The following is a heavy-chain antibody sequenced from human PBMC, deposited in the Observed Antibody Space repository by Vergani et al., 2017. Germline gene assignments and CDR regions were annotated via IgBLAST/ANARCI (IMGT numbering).Heavy chain of an antibody. CDR3: ASGGHGSENGGALQL. V-gene: IGHV5-51*01. Sequence: EKQLVQSGSETKKPGESLKISCQAFGYIFSKFWIGWVRQRPGRGLEWMGLIYPGDSEVKSNPTFRGQVIFSVDTSVNTAYLQWRSLQASDTATYFCASGGHGSENGGALQLWGQGTNITVSS. D-gene: IGHD3-10*01. CDR1: GYIFSKFW. J-gene: IGHJ3*01. CDR2: IYPGDSEV.